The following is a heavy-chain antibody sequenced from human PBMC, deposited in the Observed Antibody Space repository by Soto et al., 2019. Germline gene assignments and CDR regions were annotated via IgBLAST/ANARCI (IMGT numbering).Heavy chain of an antibody. Sequence: LRLSCVASVFIFRDYAMSWVRQAPGKGLEWVAAILGNGGDTGYADSVKGRFTISRDNSQNTLYLRLNSLRDEDTAVYYCARPSMLASGTYWGQGTLVTGSS. CDR1: VFIFRDYA. V-gene: IGHV3-23*01. J-gene: IGHJ4*02. D-gene: IGHD6-13*01. CDR2: ILGNGGDT. CDR3: ARPSMLASGTY.